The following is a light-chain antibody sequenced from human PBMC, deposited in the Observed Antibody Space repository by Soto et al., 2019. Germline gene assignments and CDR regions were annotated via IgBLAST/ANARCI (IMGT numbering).Light chain of an antibody. Sequence: EIVLTQSPGTLSLSPGERATLSCRASQSVSSSYLAWYQQKPGQAPRLLIYDASNRATGIPARFSGSGSGTDFTLTISSLEPEDFAVYYCQQRTSWPTFGGGTKVDI. CDR2: DAS. V-gene: IGKV3D-20*02. CDR1: QSVSSSY. CDR3: QQRTSWPT. J-gene: IGKJ4*01.